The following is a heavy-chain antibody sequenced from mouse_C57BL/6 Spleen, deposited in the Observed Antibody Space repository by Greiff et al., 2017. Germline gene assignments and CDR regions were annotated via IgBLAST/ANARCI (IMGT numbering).Heavy chain of an antibody. CDR2: INPNNGGT. Sequence: EVQLQQSGPELVKPGASVKISCKASGYTFTDYYMNWVKQSHGKSLEWIGDINPNNGGTSYNQKFKGKATLTVDKSSSTAYMELRSLTSEDSAVYYCANYDGPFDYWGQGTTLTVSS. J-gene: IGHJ2*01. D-gene: IGHD1-2*01. V-gene: IGHV1-26*01. CDR1: GYTFTDYY. CDR3: ANYDGPFDY.